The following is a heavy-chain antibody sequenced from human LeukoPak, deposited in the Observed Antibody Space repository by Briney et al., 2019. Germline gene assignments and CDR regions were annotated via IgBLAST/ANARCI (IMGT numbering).Heavy chain of an antibody. CDR1: GFTFSKFA. J-gene: IGHJ4*02. V-gene: IGHV3-23*01. Sequence: GGSLRLSCAAAGFTFSKFAMHWVRQAPGKGLDWVSSINGGGGSTYYADSVKGRFTISRDNSKNTLYLQMNSLRAEDTAVYYCAKIGANVGFWGQGTLVTVSS. CDR2: INGGGGST. D-gene: IGHD4/OR15-4a*01. CDR3: AKIGANVGF.